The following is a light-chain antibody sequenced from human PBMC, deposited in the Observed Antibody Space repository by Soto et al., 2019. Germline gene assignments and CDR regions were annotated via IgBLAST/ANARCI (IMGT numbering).Light chain of an antibody. CDR3: QQYGSSPRT. CDR1: QSVTSSY. Sequence: EIVLTQSPGTLSLSPGERATLSCRASQSVTSSYLAWYHQKPGQAPRLLIYAASNRATGIPDRFSGSGSGTDFTLTISRLEPEDFAVYYCQQYGSSPRTFGQGTKVEIK. CDR2: AAS. V-gene: IGKV3-20*01. J-gene: IGKJ1*01.